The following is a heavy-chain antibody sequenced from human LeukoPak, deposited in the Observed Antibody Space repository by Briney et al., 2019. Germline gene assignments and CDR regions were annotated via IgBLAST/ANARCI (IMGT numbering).Heavy chain of an antibody. J-gene: IGHJ3*02. CDR1: GFTFSGSA. D-gene: IGHD3-3*01. CDR2: IRSKANSYAT. Sequence: GGSLRLSCAASGFTFSGSAMHWVRHASGKGLELVGRIRSKANSYATAYAASVKGRFTISRDDSKNTAYLQMNSLKTEDTAVYYCTRRVITMGTGAFDIWGQGTMVTVSS. V-gene: IGHV3-73*01. CDR3: TRRVITMGTGAFDI.